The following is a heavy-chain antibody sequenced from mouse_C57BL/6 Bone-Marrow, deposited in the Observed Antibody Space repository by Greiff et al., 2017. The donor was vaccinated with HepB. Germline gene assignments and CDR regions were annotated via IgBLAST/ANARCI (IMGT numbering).Heavy chain of an antibody. CDR3: ARHPPYGNYPYWYFDV. Sequence: QVQLQQSGAELVKPGASVKLSCKASGYTFTEYTINWVKQRSGQGLEWIGWFYPGSGSIKYNEKFKDKATLTADKSSSTVYMELSRLTSEDSAVYFCARHPPYGNYPYWYFDVWGTGTTVTVSS. J-gene: IGHJ1*03. CDR1: GYTFTEYT. D-gene: IGHD2-1*01. CDR2: FYPGSGSI. V-gene: IGHV1-62-2*01.